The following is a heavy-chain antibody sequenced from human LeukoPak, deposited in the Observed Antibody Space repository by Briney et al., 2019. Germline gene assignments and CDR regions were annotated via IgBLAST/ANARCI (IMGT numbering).Heavy chain of an antibody. D-gene: IGHD3-3*01. CDR1: GFTFSSYS. V-gene: IGHV3-23*01. Sequence: GGSLRLSCAASGFTFSSYSMNWVRQAPGKGLEWVSAISGSGGSTYYADSVKGRFTISRDNSKNTLYLQMNSLRAEDTAVYYCAKGPPSYDFWSGYYPSGAFDIWGQGTMVTVSS. J-gene: IGHJ3*02. CDR3: AKGPPSYDFWSGYYPSGAFDI. CDR2: ISGSGGST.